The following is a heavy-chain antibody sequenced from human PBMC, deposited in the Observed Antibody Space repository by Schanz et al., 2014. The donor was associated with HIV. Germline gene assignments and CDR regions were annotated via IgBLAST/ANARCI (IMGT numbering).Heavy chain of an antibody. CDR1: GFTFSDHG. Sequence: QLQLVESGGGVVRPGTSLRLSCAASGFTFSDHGMHWVRQAPGKGLEWVACIWYDGSNTHYADSVKGRLTISRDDSKNTLYLQMNSLRAEDTAMYYCAKDQGDVTGTPFDYWGQGTLVTVSS. J-gene: IGHJ4*02. V-gene: IGHV3-30*02. CDR3: AKDQGDVTGTPFDY. CDR2: IWYDGSNT. D-gene: IGHD1-20*01.